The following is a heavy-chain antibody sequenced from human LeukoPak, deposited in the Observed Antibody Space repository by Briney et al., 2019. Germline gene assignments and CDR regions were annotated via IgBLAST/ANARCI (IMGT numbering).Heavy chain of an antibody. J-gene: IGHJ5*02. CDR1: GFTFSSYG. CDR3: AGGACSSTSCYKDWFDP. D-gene: IGHD2-2*02. Sequence: GGSLRLSCAASGFTFSSYGMHWVRQAPGKGLEWVAVIWYDGSNKYYADSVKGRFTISRDNSKNTLYLQMNSLRAEDTAVYYCAGGACSSTSCYKDWFDPWGQGTLVTVSS. CDR2: IWYDGSNK. V-gene: IGHV3-33*01.